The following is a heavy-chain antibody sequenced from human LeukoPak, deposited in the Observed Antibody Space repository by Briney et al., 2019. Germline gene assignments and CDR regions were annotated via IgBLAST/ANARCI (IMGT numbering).Heavy chain of an antibody. J-gene: IGHJ4*02. V-gene: IGHV3-48*03. CDR1: GFTFSSYE. CDR3: ARDYPLPDY. CDR2: ISSSGSTI. Sequence: PGGSPRLSCAASGFTFSSYEMNWVRQAPGKGLEWVSYISSSGSTIYYADSVKGRFTISRDNAKNSLYLQMNSLRAEDTAVYYCARDYPLPDYWGQGTLVTVSS. D-gene: IGHD1-26*01.